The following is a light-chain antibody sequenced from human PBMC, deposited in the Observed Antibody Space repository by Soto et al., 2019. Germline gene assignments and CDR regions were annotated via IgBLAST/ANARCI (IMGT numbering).Light chain of an antibody. CDR3: QQLNSYPTT. Sequence: DIQLPQSPSFLSASVGAGFPITGRASQGISSYLAWYQQNPGKATKLLISAASTLQSGVPSRFSGSGSGTDFTLTISTLQPEEFATYYCQQLNSYPTTVGQGKRLAIK. J-gene: IGKJ5*01. CDR1: QGISSY. V-gene: IGKV1-9*01. CDR2: AAS.